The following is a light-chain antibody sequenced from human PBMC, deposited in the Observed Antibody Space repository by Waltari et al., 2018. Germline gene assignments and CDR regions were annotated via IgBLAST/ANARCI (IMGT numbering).Light chain of an antibody. CDR3: SSYTSSSTLI. CDR1: SSDDGGYND. Sequence: QPALIQPASVFGAPGQPSTTSSSGASSDDGGYNDVSWYQQHPGKAPKLMIYDVNKRPSGVSNRFSGSKSGNTASLTISGRQAEDEADYHCSSYTSSSTLIFGGGTKLTVL. J-gene: IGLJ2*01. V-gene: IGLV2-14*01. CDR2: DVN.